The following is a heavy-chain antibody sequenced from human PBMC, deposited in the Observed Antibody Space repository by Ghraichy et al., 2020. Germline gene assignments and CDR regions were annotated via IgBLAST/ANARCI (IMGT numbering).Heavy chain of an antibody. Sequence: GGSLRLSCAASGFSISGYPMTWVRQAPGKGLEWVSAVSHNGADTYYADSVKGRFTIFRDNSKIYLQMNSLRGEDTAVYFCAKGILELRPYFYGMDVWGQGTTVTVSS. CDR3: AKGILELRPYFYGMDV. J-gene: IGHJ6*02. D-gene: IGHD2-21*01. V-gene: IGHV3-23*01. CDR1: GFSISGYP. CDR2: VSHNGADT.